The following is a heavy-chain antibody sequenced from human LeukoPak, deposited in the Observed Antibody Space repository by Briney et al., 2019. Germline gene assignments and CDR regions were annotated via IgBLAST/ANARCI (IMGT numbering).Heavy chain of an antibody. D-gene: IGHD6-19*01. J-gene: IGHJ5*02. CDR2: ICGSGGST. V-gene: IGHV3-23*01. Sequence: GGSLRLSCAASGFTSSSYAMSWVRQAPGKGLEWVSAICGSGGSTYYEDSLKSGFTISRNNSKNTLYLQMNSLRADDTAVYYCAKGVQQWLVRNNWFDPWGQGTLVTVSS. CDR3: AKGVQQWLVRNNWFDP. CDR1: GFTSSSYA.